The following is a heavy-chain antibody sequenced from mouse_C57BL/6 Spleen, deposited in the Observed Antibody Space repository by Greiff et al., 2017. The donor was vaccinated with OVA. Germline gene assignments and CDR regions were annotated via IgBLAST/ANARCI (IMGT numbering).Heavy chain of an antibody. CDR1: GYTFTSYG. J-gene: IGHJ2*01. D-gene: IGHD1-1*01. V-gene: IGHV1-81*01. CDR2: IYPRSGNT. CDR3: ARDLRSSGDY. Sequence: QVQLKQSGAELARPGASVTLSCKASGYTFTSYGISWVKQRTGQGLEWIGEIYPRSGNTYYNEKFKGKATLTADKSSSTAYMELRSLTSEDSAVYFCARDLRSSGDYWGQGTTLTVSS.